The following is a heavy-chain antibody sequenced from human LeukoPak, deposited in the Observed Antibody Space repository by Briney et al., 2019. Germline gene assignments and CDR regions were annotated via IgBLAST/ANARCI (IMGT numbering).Heavy chain of an antibody. CDR3: ARGPVTVSSFDY. CDR1: GFTLSSYE. CDR2: ISRSATTI. V-gene: IGHV3-48*03. D-gene: IGHD4-17*01. Sequence: PGGSLRLSCAASGFTLSSYEMNWVRQAPGKGLEWVSYISRSATTIFYADSVKGRFTISRDNAKNSVYLQMNSLRAEDTAVYYCARGPVTVSSFDYWGQGTLVTVSS. J-gene: IGHJ4*02.